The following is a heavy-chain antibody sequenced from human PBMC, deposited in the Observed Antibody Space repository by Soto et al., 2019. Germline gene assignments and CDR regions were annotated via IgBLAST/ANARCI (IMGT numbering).Heavy chain of an antibody. J-gene: IGHJ4*02. D-gene: IGHD2-2*01. Sequence: QVQLQESGPGLVKPSQTLSLTCTVSGGSISSGDYYWTWIRQHPGKGLEWIGYICYSGSTKHNPSLKSRITISVDTSKNQFSLKLNSVTAADTAVYYCARTKTSSTSFHVDYWGQGTQVTVSS. CDR1: GGSISSGDYY. CDR2: ICYSGST. V-gene: IGHV4-31*03. CDR3: ARTKTSSTSFHVDY.